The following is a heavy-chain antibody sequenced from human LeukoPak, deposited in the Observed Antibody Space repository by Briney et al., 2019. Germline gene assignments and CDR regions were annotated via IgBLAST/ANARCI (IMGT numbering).Heavy chain of an antibody. CDR3: ARDWRRDGYNLGVYAFDI. Sequence: ASVKVSCKASGGTFSSYAISWVRQAPGQGLEWMGWINPNSGGTNYAQKFQGRVTMTRDTSISTAYMELSRLRSDDTAVYYCARDWRRDGYNLGVYAFDIWGQGTMVTVSS. CDR2: INPNSGGT. CDR1: GGTFSSYA. V-gene: IGHV1-2*02. D-gene: IGHD5-24*01. J-gene: IGHJ3*02.